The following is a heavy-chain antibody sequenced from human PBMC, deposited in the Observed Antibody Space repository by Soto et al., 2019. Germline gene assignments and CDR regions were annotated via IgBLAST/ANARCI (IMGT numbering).Heavy chain of an antibody. J-gene: IGHJ4*02. CDR3: ARDVRQQLVLDY. D-gene: IGHD6-13*01. CDR1: GYTFTSYG. Sequence: ASVKVSCKASGYTFTSYGISWVRQAPGQGLEWMGWISAYNGNTNYAQKLQGRVTMTTDTSTSTVYMELSSLRSEDTAVYYCARDVRQQLVLDYWGQGTLVTVSS. V-gene: IGHV1-18*01. CDR2: ISAYNGNT.